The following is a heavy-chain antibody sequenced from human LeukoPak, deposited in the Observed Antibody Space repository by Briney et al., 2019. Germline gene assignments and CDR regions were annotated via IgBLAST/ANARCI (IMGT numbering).Heavy chain of an antibody. D-gene: IGHD3-3*02. J-gene: IGHJ4*02. CDR3: ARGNSMFDY. CDR2: ISSSSNYI. V-gene: IGHV3-21*01. Sequence: GGSLRLSCAASGFTFSSYSMNWVRQAPGKGLEWVSSISSSSNYIYYADSVKGRFTISRDNAKNSLYLQMNSLRAEDTAVYYCARGNSMFDYWGQGTLVTVSS. CDR1: GFTFSSYS.